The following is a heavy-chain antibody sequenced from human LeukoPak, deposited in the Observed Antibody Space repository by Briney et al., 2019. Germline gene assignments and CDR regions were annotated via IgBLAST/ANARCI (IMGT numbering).Heavy chain of an antibody. CDR3: ARYYDAFDI. CDR1: GGSINSYY. Sequence: SETLSLTCTVSGGSINSYYWSWIRQPPGMGLEWIGYIYYSASTNYNPSLKSRVTISVDTSKNQFSLKLSSVTAADTAVYYCARYYDAFDIWGQATMVTVSS. D-gene: IGHD2-8*01. V-gene: IGHV4-59*08. J-gene: IGHJ3*02. CDR2: IYYSAST.